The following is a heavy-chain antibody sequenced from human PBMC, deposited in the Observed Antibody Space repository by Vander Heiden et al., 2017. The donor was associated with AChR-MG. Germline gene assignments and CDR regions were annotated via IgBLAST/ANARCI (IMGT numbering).Heavy chain of an antibody. D-gene: IGHD3-22*01. J-gene: IGHJ4*02. CDR1: GFIFSSSG. CDR2: IKPDGSEK. CDR3: ARTGYYYDSSGYYFLDC. Sequence: EVQLVESGGGLVQPGGSLRLSCAAPGFIFSSSGMSWVRQAPGKGLEWVGNIKPDGSEKHYVDSVKGRFTISRDNAKDSLYLQMNSLRADDTAVYYCARTGYYYDSSGYYFLDCWGQGTLVTVSS. V-gene: IGHV3-7*01.